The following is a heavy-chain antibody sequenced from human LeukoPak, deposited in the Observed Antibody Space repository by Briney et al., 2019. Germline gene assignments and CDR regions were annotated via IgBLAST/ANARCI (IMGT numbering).Heavy chain of an antibody. J-gene: IGHJ3*02. D-gene: IGHD3-3*01. CDR3: AREVTIFGVVTDDAFDI. V-gene: IGHV4-61*02. CDR1: GGSISSGSYY. Sequence: PSQTLSLTCTGSGGSISSGSYYWSWIRQPAGKGLEWIGRIYTSGSTNYNPSLKSRVTISVDTSKNQFSLKLSSVTAADTAVYYCAREVTIFGVVTDDAFDIWGQGTTVTVSS. CDR2: IYTSGST.